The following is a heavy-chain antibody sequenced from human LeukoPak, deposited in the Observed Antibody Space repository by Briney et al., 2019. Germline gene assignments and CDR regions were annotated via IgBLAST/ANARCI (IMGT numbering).Heavy chain of an antibody. Sequence: GGSLRLSCAASGFTFSRYWMTWVRQAPGKGLEWVANIKQDGSEKYYVDSVKGRFTISRDNAKNALYLQMNSLRAEDTAVYYCAREKEGYCSRTSCYLDYYYYYMDVWGKGTTVTISS. CDR3: AREKEGYCSRTSCYLDYYYYYMDV. CDR2: IKQDGSEK. D-gene: IGHD2-2*01. CDR1: GFTFSRYW. J-gene: IGHJ6*03. V-gene: IGHV3-7*01.